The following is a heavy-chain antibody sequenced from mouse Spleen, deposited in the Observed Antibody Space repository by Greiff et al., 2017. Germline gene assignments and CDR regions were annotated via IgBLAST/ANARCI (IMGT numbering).Heavy chain of an antibody. J-gene: IGHJ4*01. CDR2: ISYDGSN. D-gene: IGHD2-2*01. Sequence: VQLKESGPGLVKPSQSLSLTCSVTGYSITSGYYWNWIRQFPGNKLEWMGYISYDGSNNYNPSLKNRISITRDTSKNQFFLKLNSVTTEDTATYYCAREGGIYYGYLYYAMDYWGQGTSVTVSS. V-gene: IGHV3-6*01. CDR3: AREGGIYYGYLYYAMDY. CDR1: GYSITSGYY.